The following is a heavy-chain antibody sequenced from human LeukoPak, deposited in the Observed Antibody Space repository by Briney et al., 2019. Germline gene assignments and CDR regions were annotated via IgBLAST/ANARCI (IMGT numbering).Heavy chain of an antibody. CDR1: GYTFTSYG. V-gene: IGHV1-18*01. CDR2: ISAYNGNT. Sequence: ASVKVSCKASGYTFTSYGISWVRQAPGRGLEWMGWISAYNGNTNYAQKLQGRVTMTTDTSTSTAYMELRSLRSDDTAVYYCARDRGYSYGYNYYYYGMDVWGQGTTVTVSS. J-gene: IGHJ6*02. CDR3: ARDRGYSYGYNYYYYGMDV. D-gene: IGHD5-18*01.